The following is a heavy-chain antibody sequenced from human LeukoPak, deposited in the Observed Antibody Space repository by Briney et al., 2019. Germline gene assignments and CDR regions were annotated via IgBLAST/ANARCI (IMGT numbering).Heavy chain of an antibody. J-gene: IGHJ4*02. CDR1: GFTFGDYA. V-gene: IGHV3-49*03. Sequence: GRSLRLSCTASGFTFGDYAMSWFRQAPGKGLEWVGFIRSKAYGGTTEYAASVKGRFTISRDDSKSLAYLQMNSLKTEDTAVYYCTRGWYSSSWSFDYWGQGTLVTVSS. CDR3: TRGWYSSSWSFDY. CDR2: IRSKAYGGTT. D-gene: IGHD6-13*01.